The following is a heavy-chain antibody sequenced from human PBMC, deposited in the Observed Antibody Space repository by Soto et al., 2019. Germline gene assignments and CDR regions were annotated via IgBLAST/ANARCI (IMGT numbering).Heavy chain of an antibody. CDR3: ARDRFVCSSTSCNYWYFDL. J-gene: IGHJ2*01. D-gene: IGHD2-2*01. Sequence: EVQLVESGGGVVRPGGSLRLSCAASGFTFDDYGMSWVRQAPGKGLEWVSGINWNGGSTGYEDSVKGRFTISRDNAKNSLYLQMNRLRAEDTALYHCARDRFVCSSTSCNYWYFDLWGRGTLVIVSS. V-gene: IGHV3-20*01. CDR1: GFTFDDYG. CDR2: INWNGGST.